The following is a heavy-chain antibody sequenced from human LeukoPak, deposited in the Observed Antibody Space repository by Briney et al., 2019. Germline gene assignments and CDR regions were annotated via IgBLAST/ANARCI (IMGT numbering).Heavy chain of an antibody. D-gene: IGHD6-6*01. CDR2: IYTSGST. CDR1: GGSISSYY. Sequence: SETLSLTCTVSGGSISSYYWSWIRQPPGKGLEWIGYIYTSGSTNYNPSLKSRVTISVDTSKNQFSLKLSSVTAADTAVYYCGRLGGIAARPGFRNWFDPWGQGTLVTVSS. V-gene: IGHV4-4*09. J-gene: IGHJ5*02. CDR3: GRLGGIAARPGFRNWFDP.